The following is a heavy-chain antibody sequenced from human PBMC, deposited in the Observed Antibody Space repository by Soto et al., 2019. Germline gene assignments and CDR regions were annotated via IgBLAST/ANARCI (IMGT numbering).Heavy chain of an antibody. CDR2: INHSGST. J-gene: IGHJ4*02. V-gene: IGHV4-34*01. Sequence: QVQLQQWGAGLLKPSETLSLTCAVYGGSFSGYYWSWIRQPPGKGLEWIGEINHSGSTNYNPSLRXRXTXXVATPKNQFSLKLSSVTAADTAVYYCERGLAAAAYWGQGTLVTVSS. CDR1: GGSFSGYY. CDR3: ERGLAAAAY. D-gene: IGHD6-13*01.